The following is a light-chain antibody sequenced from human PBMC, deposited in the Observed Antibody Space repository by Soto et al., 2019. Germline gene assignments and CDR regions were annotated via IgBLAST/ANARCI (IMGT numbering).Light chain of an antibody. Sequence: DIQMTQSPSTLSASVGDRVTITCRASQSISSWLAWYQQKSGKAPKLLIYKASSLESGVPSRFSGSRSGTEFTLTISSLQPDDFATYYCQQYSDYPLTFGGGTKVEIK. CDR1: QSISSW. CDR2: KAS. V-gene: IGKV1-5*03. CDR3: QQYSDYPLT. J-gene: IGKJ4*01.